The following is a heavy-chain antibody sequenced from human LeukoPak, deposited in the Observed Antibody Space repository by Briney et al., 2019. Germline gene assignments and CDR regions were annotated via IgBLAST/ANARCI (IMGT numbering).Heavy chain of an antibody. CDR3: ARSDSGIAAANWFDP. CDR2: ISYDGSNK. V-gene: IGHV3-30*04. CDR1: GFTFSSYA. D-gene: IGHD6-13*01. Sequence: GGSLRLSSAASGFTFSSYAMHWVRQAPGKGLEWVAVISYDGSNKYYADSVKGRFTISRDNSKNTLYLQMNSLRAEDTAVYYCARSDSGIAAANWFDPWGQGTLVTVSS. J-gene: IGHJ5*02.